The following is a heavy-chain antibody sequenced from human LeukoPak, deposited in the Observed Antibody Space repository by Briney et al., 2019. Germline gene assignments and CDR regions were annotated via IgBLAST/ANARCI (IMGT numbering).Heavy chain of an antibody. CDR3: ARRRSGHNWFDP. V-gene: IGHV4-39*01. J-gene: IGHJ5*02. D-gene: IGHD3-3*01. CDR2: IYHTGTT. CDR1: GGSMSSSDYF. Sequence: PSETLSLTCTVSGGSMSSSDYFWGWIRQPPGKGLECIGIIYHTGTTYYNPSLKSRVTISVDTSKNQFSLRLSSLTAADTAVYYCARRRSGHNWFDPWGQGTLVTVSS.